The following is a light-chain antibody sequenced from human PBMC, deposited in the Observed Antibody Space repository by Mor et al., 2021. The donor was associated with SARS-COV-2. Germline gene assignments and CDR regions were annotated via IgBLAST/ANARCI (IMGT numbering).Light chain of an antibody. Sequence: HHPDTAPRLIIFNVDHRPSGVSSRFTGSQSGNTASLTISGLQAEDEAEYYCSSYRNDDIVRVFGTGTK. CDR3: SSYRNDDIVRV. V-gene: IGLV2-14*03. CDR2: NVD. J-gene: IGLJ1*01.